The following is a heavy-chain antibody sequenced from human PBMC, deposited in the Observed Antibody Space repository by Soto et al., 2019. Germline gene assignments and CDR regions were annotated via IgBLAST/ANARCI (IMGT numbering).Heavy chain of an antibody. V-gene: IGHV3-11*03. CDR2: ISTSSSYT. CDR1: GFTFSDHY. Sequence: GGSLRLSCVASGFTFSDHYMTWIRQAPGKGLEWLSYISTSSSYTNYADSVKGRFTISRDNAMDSLYLQMNSLRAEDTAVYYCARLRLTGYFDYWGQGTLVTVSS. J-gene: IGHJ4*02. CDR3: ARLRLTGYFDY.